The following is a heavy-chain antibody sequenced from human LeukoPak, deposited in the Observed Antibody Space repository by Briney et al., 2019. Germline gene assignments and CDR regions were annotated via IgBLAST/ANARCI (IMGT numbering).Heavy chain of an antibody. CDR3: AQDWSSSGYYYMDV. CDR2: VRYDGSST. J-gene: IGHJ6*03. CDR1: GFTFSGYG. Sequence: GGSLRLSCAASGFTFSGYGMHWVRQAPGKGLEWVAFVRYDGSSTYYADSVKGRFVIFRDNSRNTLYLDMDSLRGEDTAVYYCAQDWSSSGYYYMDVWGTGTTVAVSS. D-gene: IGHD6-6*01. V-gene: IGHV3-30*02.